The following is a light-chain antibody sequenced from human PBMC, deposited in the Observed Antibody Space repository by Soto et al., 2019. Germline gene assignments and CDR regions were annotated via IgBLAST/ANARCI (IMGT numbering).Light chain of an antibody. Sequence: EIVMTQSPATLSVSPGERATLSCRASQTVSSSLAWYQQKPGQAPRLLIYGASARATGIPARFSGRGSGTECALTIGSLQSEDFAVYYCQQYNNWTPLTFGGGTKVEIK. J-gene: IGKJ4*01. CDR3: QQYNNWTPLT. CDR2: GAS. V-gene: IGKV3-15*01. CDR1: QTVSSS.